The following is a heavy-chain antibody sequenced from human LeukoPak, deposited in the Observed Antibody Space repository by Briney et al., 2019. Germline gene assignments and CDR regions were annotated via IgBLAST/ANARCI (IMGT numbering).Heavy chain of an antibody. V-gene: IGHV3-49*04. CDR1: GFIFGDYG. CDR2: IRGKGYDGTI. CDR3: TRGYGDPQQDDY. Sequence: PGRSLRLSCTTSGFIFGDYGMSWVRQAPGKGLEWVGFIRGKGYDGTIEYAASVKGRFTISRDDSKSIAYLQMNSLKTEDTAVYYCTRGYGDPQQDDYWGQGTLVTASS. J-gene: IGHJ4*02. D-gene: IGHD4-17*01.